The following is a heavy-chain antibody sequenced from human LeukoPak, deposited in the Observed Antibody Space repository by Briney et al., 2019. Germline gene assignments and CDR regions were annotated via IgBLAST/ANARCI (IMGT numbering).Heavy chain of an antibody. J-gene: IGHJ3*02. D-gene: IGHD6-19*01. V-gene: IGHV3-48*04. CDR2: ISSSSSTI. CDR3: ARDGYSSGWYGHDAFDN. CDR1: GFTFSSYS. Sequence: PGGSLRLSCAASGFTFSSYSMNWVRQAPGKGLEWVSYISSSSSTIYYADSVKGRFTISRDNAKNSLYLQMNSLRAEDTAVYYCARDGYSSGWYGHDAFDNWGQGTMVTVSS.